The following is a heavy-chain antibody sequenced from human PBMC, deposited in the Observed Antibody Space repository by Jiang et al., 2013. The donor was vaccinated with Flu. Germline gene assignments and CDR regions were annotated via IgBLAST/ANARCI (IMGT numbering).Heavy chain of an antibody. V-gene: IGHV5-51*01. D-gene: IGHD6-13*01. CDR2: IYPGGSRT. CDR1: GYPFTAYW. Sequence: AEVKKPGESLKISCKGSGYPFTAYWIGWVRQMPEKGLEWMGIIYPGGSRTIYNPSFQGQVTISVDKSITTAYLQWSSLKASDTAMYYCTMAADGTFWFDPWGQGTLVTVSS. CDR3: TMAADGTFWFDP. J-gene: IGHJ5*02.